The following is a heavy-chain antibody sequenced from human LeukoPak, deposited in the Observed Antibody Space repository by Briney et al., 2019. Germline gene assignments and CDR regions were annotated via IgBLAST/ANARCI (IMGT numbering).Heavy chain of an antibody. CDR3: AKAHIVVVPAAMEGPIDY. D-gene: IGHD2-2*01. CDR2: IRYDGSNK. J-gene: IGHJ4*02. Sequence: GGSLRLSCAASGFTFSSYGMHWVRQAPGKGLEWVAFIRYDGSNKYYADSVKGRFTISRDNSKNTLYLQMNSLRAEDTAVYYCAKAHIVVVPAAMEGPIDYWGQGTLVTVSS. CDR1: GFTFSSYG. V-gene: IGHV3-30*02.